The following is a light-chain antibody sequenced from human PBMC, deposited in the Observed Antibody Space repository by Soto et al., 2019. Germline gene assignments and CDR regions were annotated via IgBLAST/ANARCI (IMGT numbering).Light chain of an antibody. Sequence: EIVMTQSPATLSVSPGERATLSCRASQSVSSNLAWYQQKPGQAPRLLIYGASTRATGIPARCSGSGSGTEFTRTISSLQSEDIAVYYCQQYNNWPPVYTLGQGTKLEIK. J-gene: IGKJ2*01. CDR3: QQYNNWPPVYT. CDR1: QSVSSN. CDR2: GAS. V-gene: IGKV3-15*01.